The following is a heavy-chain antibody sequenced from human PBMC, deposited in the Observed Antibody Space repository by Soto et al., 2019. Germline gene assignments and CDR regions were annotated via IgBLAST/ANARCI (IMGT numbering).Heavy chain of an antibody. J-gene: IGHJ4*02. V-gene: IGHV1-18*01. CDR1: GYTFTSYG. Sequence: QVQLVQSGAEVKKPGASVKVSCKASGYTFTSYGITWVRQAPGQGLEWMGWISAYNGKTNNAQKLQGRVNMTTDTSTRTGYMELRSLRSDDTAVYCCARAVAGPLFSDYWGQGTLVTVSS. CDR2: ISAYNGKT. D-gene: IGHD6-19*01. CDR3: ARAVAGPLFSDY.